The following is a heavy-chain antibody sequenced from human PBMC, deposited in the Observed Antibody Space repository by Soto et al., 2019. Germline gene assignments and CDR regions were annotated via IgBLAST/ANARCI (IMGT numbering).Heavy chain of an antibody. J-gene: IGHJ4*02. D-gene: IGHD3-10*01. V-gene: IGHV3-73*01. CDR3: TSGSHLAY. Sequence: HPGGSLRLSCAASGFTLRDSTVHWVRQASGKGLEWVGRIRSKANNYATEYSESVTGRFAVSRDDSQNTAHLQLNSLKIEDTAMYYCTSGSHLAYWGQGTLVTVSS. CDR1: GFTLRDST. CDR2: IRSKANNYAT.